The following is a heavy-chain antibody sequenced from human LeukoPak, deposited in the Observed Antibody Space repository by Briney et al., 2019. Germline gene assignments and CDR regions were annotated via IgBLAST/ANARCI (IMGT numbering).Heavy chain of an antibody. CDR2: ISGGSTTI. CDR3: ARGGVEMVTTPSFVD. D-gene: IGHD5-24*01. Sequence: QPGGSLRLSCAASGFTFSSYWIHWVRQAPGKGLVWVSRISGGSTTISYADSVKGRFTISRDNAKNTLYLQMNSLRADDTAIYFCARGGVEMVTTPSFVDWGQGTLVTVSS. J-gene: IGHJ4*02. CDR1: GFTFSSYW. V-gene: IGHV3-48*04.